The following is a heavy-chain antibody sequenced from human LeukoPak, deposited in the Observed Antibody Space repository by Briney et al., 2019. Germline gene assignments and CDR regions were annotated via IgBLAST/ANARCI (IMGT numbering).Heavy chain of an antibody. V-gene: IGHV3-74*01. Sequence: PGGSLRLSCAASGFTFSNYWMHWVRQAPGKGLVWASRINSDGSSTSYADSVKGRFTISRDDAKNTLYLQMNSLRIEDTAVYYCARVDQLYGDYVQFDYWGQGTLVTVSS. J-gene: IGHJ4*02. CDR2: INSDGSST. D-gene: IGHD4-17*01. CDR1: GFTFSNYW. CDR3: ARVDQLYGDYVQFDY.